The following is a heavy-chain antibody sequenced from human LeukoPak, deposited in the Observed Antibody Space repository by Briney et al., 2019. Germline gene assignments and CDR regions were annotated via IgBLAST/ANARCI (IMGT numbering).Heavy chain of an antibody. CDR1: GFTFSNYA. Sequence: GGSLRLSCAASGFTFSNYAMHWVRQAPGKGLEWVAVISYDGSNKYYADSVKGRFTISRDNSKNTLYLQMNSLRAEDTALYYCARDPYSSSFFDCWGQGTLVTVSS. D-gene: IGHD6-6*01. CDR2: ISYDGSNK. CDR3: ARDPYSSSFFDC. V-gene: IGHV3-30-3*01. J-gene: IGHJ5*01.